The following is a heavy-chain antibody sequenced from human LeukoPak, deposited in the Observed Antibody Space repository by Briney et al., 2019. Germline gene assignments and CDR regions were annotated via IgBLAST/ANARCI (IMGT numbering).Heavy chain of an antibody. V-gene: IGHV1-2*02. D-gene: IGHD3-3*01. Sequence: ASVKVSCKSSVYTFTDYYMHWLRPAPGQGLEWVGWMHPNSGGTNNAQKFQGRVTMTRDTSISTAYMDLNSLRSDDTAVYYCARHTTIFGVAIIDIWGQGTMVTVSS. CDR2: MHPNSGGT. CDR1: VYTFTDYY. J-gene: IGHJ3*02. CDR3: ARHTTIFGVAIIDI.